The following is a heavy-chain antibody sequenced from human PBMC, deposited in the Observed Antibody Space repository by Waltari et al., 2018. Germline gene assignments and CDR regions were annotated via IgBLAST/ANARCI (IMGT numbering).Heavy chain of an antibody. CDR1: GGSFSGYY. V-gene: IGHV4-34*01. D-gene: IGHD3-9*01. CDR2: INHSAST. CDR3: ARLKKGILTSYYYYYMDV. Sequence: QVQLQQWGAGLLKPSETLSLTCAVYGGSFSGYYWSWIRQPPGKGLEWIGEINHSASTNYNPSLKSRVTISVDTSKNQFSLKLSSVTAADTAVYYCARLKKGILTSYYYYYMDVWGKGTTVTVSS. J-gene: IGHJ6*03.